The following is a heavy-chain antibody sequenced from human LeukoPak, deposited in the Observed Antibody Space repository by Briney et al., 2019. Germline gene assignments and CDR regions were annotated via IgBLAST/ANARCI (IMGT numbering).Heavy chain of an antibody. D-gene: IGHD1-1*01. CDR3: ARESATETTLDY. J-gene: IGHJ4*02. V-gene: IGHV3-48*03. CDR2: ISRSGTTI. Sequence: GGSLRLSCAASGFTFNNYEINWVRQAPGKGLEWVSYISRSGTTIYYADSVKGRFTISKDNAKNSLYLQMNSLRAEDTAVYHCARESATETTLDYWGQGTLVTVSS. CDR1: GFTFNNYE.